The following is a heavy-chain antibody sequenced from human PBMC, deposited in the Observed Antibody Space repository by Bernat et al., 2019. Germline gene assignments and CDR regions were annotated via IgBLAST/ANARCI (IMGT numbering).Heavy chain of an antibody. D-gene: IGHD3-9*01. CDR3: ARDPELRYSIPYYYYYYGMDV. CDR2: INPNSGGT. Sequence: QVQLVQSGAEVKKPGASVKVSCKASGYTFTGYYMHLVRQAPGQGLEWMGWINPNSGGTNYAQKFKGRVTMTRDTSISTAYMELSRLRSDDTAVYYCARDPELRYSIPYYYYYYGMDVWGQGTTVTVSS. J-gene: IGHJ6*02. CDR1: GYTFTGYY. V-gene: IGHV1-2*02.